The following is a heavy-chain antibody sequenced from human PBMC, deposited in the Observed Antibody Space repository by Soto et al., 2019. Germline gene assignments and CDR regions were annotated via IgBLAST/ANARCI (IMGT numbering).Heavy chain of an antibody. CDR1: GFTFSSYA. D-gene: IGHD1-1*01. Sequence: QAQLVESGGGVVQPGRSLRLSCAASGFTFSSYAMHWVRQAPGKGLEWVAVISYDGSNKYYADSVKGRFTISRDNSKNTRYLQRNSMRAEDTAVYYCARDRLRYNWNDFPYYCYGMDVWGQGTTVTVSS. CDR2: ISYDGSNK. V-gene: IGHV3-30-3*01. CDR3: ARDRLRYNWNDFPYYCYGMDV. J-gene: IGHJ6*02.